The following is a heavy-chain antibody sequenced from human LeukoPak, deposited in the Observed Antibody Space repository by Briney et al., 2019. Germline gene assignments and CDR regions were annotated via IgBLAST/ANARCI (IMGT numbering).Heavy chain of an antibody. CDR2: ISYDGSNK. Sequence: GGSLRLSCAASGFTFSRYAMHWVRQAPGKGLEWVAVISYDGSNKYYADSVKGRFTISRDNSKNTLYLQMNSLRAEDTAVYYCARDYRKELDYWGQGTLVTVSS. CDR3: ARDYRKELDY. V-gene: IGHV3-30*04. J-gene: IGHJ4*02. CDR1: GFTFSRYA. D-gene: IGHD1-1*01.